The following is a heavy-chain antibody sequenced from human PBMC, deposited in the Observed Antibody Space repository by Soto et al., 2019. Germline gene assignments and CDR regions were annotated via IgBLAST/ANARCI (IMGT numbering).Heavy chain of an antibody. V-gene: IGHV3-30-3*01. CDR3: ARGGYSSGGGVGAFDI. CDR2: ISYDGSNK. CDR1: GFTFRSYA. D-gene: IGHD6-19*01. Sequence: PGGSLRLSCAASGFTFRSYAMHWVRQAPGKGLEWVAVISYDGSNKYYADSVKGRFTISRDNSKNTLYLQMNSLRAEDTAVYYCARGGYSSGGGVGAFDIWGQGTMVTVSS. J-gene: IGHJ3*02.